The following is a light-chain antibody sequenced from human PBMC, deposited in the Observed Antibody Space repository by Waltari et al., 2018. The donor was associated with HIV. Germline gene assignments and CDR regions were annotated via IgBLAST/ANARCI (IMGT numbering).Light chain of an antibody. J-gene: IGLJ3*02. CDR2: RNV. CDR3: TLINWV. Sequence: QSVLTQPPSASGTPGRRVTISPSGGSSNIATNYVSWFHHPPAPAPKFFIYRNVSRPSGVPDRFSGSKSGTSPSLAISGFRSEDETNYYDTLINWVFGGRTKLTVL. CDR1: SSNIATNY. V-gene: IGLV1-47*01.